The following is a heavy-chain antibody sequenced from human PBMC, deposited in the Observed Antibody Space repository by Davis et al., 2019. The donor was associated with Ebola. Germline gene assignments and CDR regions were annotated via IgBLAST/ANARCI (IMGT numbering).Heavy chain of an antibody. CDR3: ARGIAAAGTYFDY. CDR1: GGSFSGYY. D-gene: IGHD6-13*01. V-gene: IGHV4-34*01. J-gene: IGHJ4*02. CDR2: INHSGST. Sequence: MPGGSLRLSCAVYGGSFSGYYWSWIRQPPGKGLEWIGEINHSGSTNYNPSLKSRVTISVDTSKNQFSLKLSSVTAADTAVYYCARGIAAAGTYFDYWGQGTLVTVSS.